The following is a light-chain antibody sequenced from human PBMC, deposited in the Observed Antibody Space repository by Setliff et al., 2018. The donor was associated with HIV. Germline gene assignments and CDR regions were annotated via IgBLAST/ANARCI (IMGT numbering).Light chain of an antibody. CDR1: SSGVGDYNY. Sequence: QSALAQPPSASGSPGQSVTISCTGTSSGVGDYNYVSWYQQHPGKAPKLMIYEITKRPSGVPDRFSGSKSGNTASLTVSGLQAEDEADYYCSSYASSNSYVFGTGTKVTV. J-gene: IGLJ1*01. CDR3: SSYASSNSYV. V-gene: IGLV2-8*01. CDR2: EIT.